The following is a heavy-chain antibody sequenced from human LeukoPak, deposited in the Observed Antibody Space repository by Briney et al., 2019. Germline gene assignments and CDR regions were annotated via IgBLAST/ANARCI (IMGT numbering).Heavy chain of an antibody. CDR2: ISAYNGNT. CDR3: ARDGTKDLRFLEWLPMDV. Sequence: ASVKVSCKASGYTFTSDGITWVRQAPGQGLEWMGYISAYNGNTNYAQKFQGRVTMTTDTSTSTAYMELRSLRSDDTAVYYCARDGTKDLRFLEWLPMDVWGKGTTVTVSS. CDR1: GYTFTSDG. D-gene: IGHD3-3*01. V-gene: IGHV1-18*01. J-gene: IGHJ6*04.